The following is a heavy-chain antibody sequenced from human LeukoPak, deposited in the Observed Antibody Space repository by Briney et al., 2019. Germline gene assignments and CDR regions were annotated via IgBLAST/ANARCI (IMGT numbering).Heavy chain of an antibody. J-gene: IGHJ3*01. D-gene: IGHD5-18*01. Sequence: PGGSLRLSCAASGFPFSNYEMSWVRQAPGKGLEWVSSISVSGHTIYYADSVKGRFTTSRDDAKNSLYLQMSSLTAEDTALYYCARDAEPTQLWTHDRFDFWGQGTMVTVSS. CDR1: GFPFSNYE. CDR3: ARDAEPTQLWTHDRFDF. CDR2: ISVSGHTI. V-gene: IGHV3-48*03.